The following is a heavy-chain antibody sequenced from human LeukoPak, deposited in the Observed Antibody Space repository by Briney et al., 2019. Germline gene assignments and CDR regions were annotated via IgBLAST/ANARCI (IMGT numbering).Heavy chain of an antibody. CDR2: ISYDGSNK. CDR3: ARVRYGDPALVVVDY. CDR1: GFTFSSYA. J-gene: IGHJ4*02. D-gene: IGHD4-17*01. Sequence: GGSLRLSCAASGFTFSSYAMHWVRQAPGKGLEWVAVISYDGSNKYYADSVKGRFTISRDNSKNTLYLQMNSLRAEDTAVYYCARVRYGDPALVVVDYWGQGTLVTVSS. V-gene: IGHV3-30*04.